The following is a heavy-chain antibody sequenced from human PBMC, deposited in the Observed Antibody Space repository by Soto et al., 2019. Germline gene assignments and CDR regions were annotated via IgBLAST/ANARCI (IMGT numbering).Heavy chain of an antibody. CDR3: ARHFSVDYFDY. Sequence: SETLSLTCTVSGGSISSYYWSWIRQSPGKGPEWIGNVYHSGTTNYNPSLKSRVTMSVDTSKNQFSLKLNSVTAADTAVYYCARHFSVDYFDYWGQGALFTVSS. CDR1: GGSISSYY. CDR2: VYHSGTT. V-gene: IGHV4-59*08. J-gene: IGHJ4*02.